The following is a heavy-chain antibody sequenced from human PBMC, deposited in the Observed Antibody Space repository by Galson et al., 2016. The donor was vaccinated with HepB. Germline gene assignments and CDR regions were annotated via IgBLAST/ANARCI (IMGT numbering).Heavy chain of an antibody. CDR2: MWNDAKSK. V-gene: IGHV3-33*08. J-gene: IGHJ2*01. CDR3: ARVGYNYGSGSYYNGDDWYFDL. Sequence: SLRLSCAASGFIFSNFGMHWVRQAPGKGLEWVAIMWNDAKSKYYADSVKGRFTISRDNSENTLYLQMNSLRAEDTAVYYCARVGYNYGSGSYYNGDDWYFDLWGRGTLVIVSS. CDR1: GFIFSNFG. D-gene: IGHD3-10*01.